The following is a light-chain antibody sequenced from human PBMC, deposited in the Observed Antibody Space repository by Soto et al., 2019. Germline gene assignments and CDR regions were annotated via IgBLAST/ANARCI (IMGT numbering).Light chain of an antibody. CDR2: DAS. Sequence: ETVLTQSPATLSLSPGERATLSCRASQSVSSYLAWYQQKPGQAPRLLIYDASNRATGIPARFSGSGSXTXFTLTISSLEPEDFAVYYCQQRSNWPPGFGQGTRLEIK. CDR1: QSVSSY. CDR3: QQRSNWPPG. V-gene: IGKV3-11*01. J-gene: IGKJ5*01.